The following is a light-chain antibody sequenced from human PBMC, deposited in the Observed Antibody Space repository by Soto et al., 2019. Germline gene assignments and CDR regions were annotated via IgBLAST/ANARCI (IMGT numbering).Light chain of an antibody. CDR3: HKYGSSFGT. CDR1: QRIMNNY. J-gene: IGKJ1*01. V-gene: IGKV3-20*01. CDR2: DAS. Sequence: PGERATLSCRASQRIMNNYLSWYQQKPGQTLRLPIYDASSRATGIPDRISGSGSGTDFTLTSSRLEPEDFAVYYCHKYGSSFGTSVQGTKVE.